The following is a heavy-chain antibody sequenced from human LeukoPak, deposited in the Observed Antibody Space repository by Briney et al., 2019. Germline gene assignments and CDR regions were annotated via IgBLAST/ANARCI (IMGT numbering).Heavy chain of an antibody. CDR2: LSGSSNYI. CDR1: GFTFSIYS. J-gene: IGHJ3*02. CDR3: ARWGSGDSFDI. D-gene: IGHD3-10*01. Sequence: IPGGSLRLSCAASGFTFSIYSMNWVRQAPGKGLEWVSSLSGSSNYIFYADSVKGRFTISRDNAKNSLFLQMNSLRAEDTAVYFCARWGSGDSFDIWGQGTMVTVSS. V-gene: IGHV3-21*01.